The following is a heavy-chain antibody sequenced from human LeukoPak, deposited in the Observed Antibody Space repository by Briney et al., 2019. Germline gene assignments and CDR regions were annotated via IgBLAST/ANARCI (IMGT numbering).Heavy chain of an antibody. CDR1: GYDFAAYW. D-gene: IGHD5-24*01. Sequence: GESLKISCKGSGYDFAAYWIAWVRQRPGKGLEWMGNINAANSRTTDSPSFQGQVTISVDKSISTAYLQMRSLKASDTAIYYCARHYSYNWFGYWGQGSPVTVSS. CDR3: ARHYSYNWFGY. CDR2: INAANSRT. J-gene: IGHJ4*02. V-gene: IGHV5-51*01.